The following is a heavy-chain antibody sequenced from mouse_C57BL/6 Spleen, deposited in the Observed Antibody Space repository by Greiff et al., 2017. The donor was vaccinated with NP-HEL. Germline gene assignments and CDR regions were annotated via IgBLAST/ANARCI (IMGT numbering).Heavy chain of an antibody. CDR1: GYTFTSYW. Sequence: QVQLQQPGAELVMPGASVKLSCKASGYTFTSYWMHWVKQRPGQGLEWIGEIDPSDSYTNYNQKFKGKSTLTVDKSSSTAYMQLSSLTSEDSAVYYCARGYYGSSQSDYFDYWGKGTTLTVSS. CDR2: IDPSDSYT. V-gene: IGHV1-69*01. CDR3: ARGYYGSSQSDYFDY. D-gene: IGHD1-1*01. J-gene: IGHJ2*01.